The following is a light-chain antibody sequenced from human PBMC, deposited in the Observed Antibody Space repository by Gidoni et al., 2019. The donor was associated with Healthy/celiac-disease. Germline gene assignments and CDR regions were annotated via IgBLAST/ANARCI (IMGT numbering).Light chain of an antibody. J-gene: IGKJ4*01. CDR3: QQYDNLLRT. Sequence: DIQMSQSPSSLSVSVGERVTITCQASQDISNYLNWYQQKPGKAPKLLIYDASNMATGVPPRFSGSGSGTDFTFTISSLQPEDIATYYCQQYDNLLRTFGGGTKVEIK. CDR2: DAS. V-gene: IGKV1-33*01. CDR1: QDISNY.